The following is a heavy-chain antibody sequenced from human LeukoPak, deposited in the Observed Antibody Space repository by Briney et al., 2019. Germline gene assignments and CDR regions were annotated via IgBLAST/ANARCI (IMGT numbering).Heavy chain of an antibody. CDR2: IQYDGSNK. V-gene: IGHV3-30*02. Sequence: GGSLRLSCAASGFTYSSYGMHWVRQAPGKGREGVGVIQYDGSNKYYADPVKGRFTISRDNSKNTLYLQMNSLRAEDTAVYYCAKVGDYDILTGYYLSGAFDIWGQGTMVTVSS. D-gene: IGHD3-9*01. J-gene: IGHJ3*02. CDR1: GFTYSSYG. CDR3: AKVGDYDILTGYYLSGAFDI.